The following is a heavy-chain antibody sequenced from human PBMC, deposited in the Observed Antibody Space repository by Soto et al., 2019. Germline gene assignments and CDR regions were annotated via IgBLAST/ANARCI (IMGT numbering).Heavy chain of an antibody. D-gene: IGHD1-7*01. Sequence: GGPLRLSCAASGFTISTYWMTWVRQAPGKGLEWVANIKQDGSEKYYVDSVKGRFTISRDNAKNSLNLQMNSLRVEDTAVYYCARDRDWNYAGNFDYWGQGTLVTVSS. J-gene: IGHJ4*02. V-gene: IGHV3-7*03. CDR2: IKQDGSEK. CDR1: GFTISTYW. CDR3: ARDRDWNYAGNFDY.